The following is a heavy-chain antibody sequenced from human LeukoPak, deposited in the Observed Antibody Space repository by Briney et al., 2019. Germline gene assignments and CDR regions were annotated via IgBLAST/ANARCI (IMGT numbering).Heavy chain of an antibody. CDR1: GFTFSSYA. CDR2: ISGSGGST. D-gene: IGHD3-10*01. Sequence: GGSLRLSCTASGFTFSSYAMSWVRQAPGKGLEWVSAISGSGGSTYYADSVKGRFTISRDNSKNTLYLQMNSPRAEDTAVYYCAKEPITMVRGVRRNWFDPWGQGTLVTVSS. V-gene: IGHV3-23*01. CDR3: AKEPITMVRGVRRNWFDP. J-gene: IGHJ5*02.